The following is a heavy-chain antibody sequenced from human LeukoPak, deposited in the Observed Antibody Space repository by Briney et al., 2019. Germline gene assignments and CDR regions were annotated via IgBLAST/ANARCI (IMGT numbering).Heavy chain of an antibody. Sequence: GGSLRLSCAASGFTFISYWMSWVPQAPGKGLEWVANIKQDGSEKYYVDSVKGRFTISRDNAKNSLYLQMNSLRAEDTAVYYCARTGSSSHYMDVWGKGTTVTVSS. CDR2: IKQDGSEK. J-gene: IGHJ6*03. D-gene: IGHD6-6*01. CDR3: ARTGSSSHYMDV. CDR1: GFTFISYW. V-gene: IGHV3-7*01.